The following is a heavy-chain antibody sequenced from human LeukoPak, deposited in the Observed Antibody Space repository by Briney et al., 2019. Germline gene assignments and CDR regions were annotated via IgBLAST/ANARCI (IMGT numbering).Heavy chain of an antibody. Sequence: GGSLRLSCAASGFTFSNYDMHWVRQAPGKGLEWLSLIWSDGRIEQYAASVKGRITISRDNSKNTVYLQMSSLRGEDTAVYYCARDPGTATRGFHMDVWGKGTRITVSS. D-gene: IGHD6-13*01. CDR3: ARDPGTATRGFHMDV. J-gene: IGHJ6*03. CDR1: GFTFSNYD. CDR2: IWSDGRIE. V-gene: IGHV3-33*01.